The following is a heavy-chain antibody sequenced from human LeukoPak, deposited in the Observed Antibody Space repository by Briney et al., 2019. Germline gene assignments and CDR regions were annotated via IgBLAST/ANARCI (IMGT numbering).Heavy chain of an antibody. Sequence: ASVKVSCKASGYTFTNYAMHWVRQAPGQRLEWMGWINAGNGDTKYSQEFQGRVTITRDTSASTAYMELSSLRSEGMAVYYCARDSENSGSPFDYWGQGTLVTVSS. J-gene: IGHJ4*02. CDR1: GYTFTNYA. CDR3: ARDSENSGSPFDY. D-gene: IGHD1-26*01. CDR2: INAGNGDT. V-gene: IGHV1-3*03.